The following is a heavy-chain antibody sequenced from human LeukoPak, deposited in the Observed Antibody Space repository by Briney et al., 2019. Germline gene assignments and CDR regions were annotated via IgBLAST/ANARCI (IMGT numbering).Heavy chain of an antibody. CDR1: GDSSIGSY. CDR2: IYYSVGT. CDR3: ARRRYYDSSGYNPTYYFDS. V-gene: IGHV4-59*01. J-gene: IGHJ4*02. Sequence: SETLSLTCAVSGDSSIGSYWSWIRQAPGKGLEWIGYIYYSVGTDYNPSLKSRVTIPVDMSKKQISLRLTSVTAAHTAVYYCARRRYYDSSGYNPTYYFDSGGRGILVSVFS. D-gene: IGHD3-22*01.